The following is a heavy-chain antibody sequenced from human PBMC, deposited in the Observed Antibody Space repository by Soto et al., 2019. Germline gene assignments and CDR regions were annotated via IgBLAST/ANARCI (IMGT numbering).Heavy chain of an antibody. CDR3: ARGGYAKHTPGFDY. CDR1: GGSISSYY. V-gene: IGHV4-59*01. J-gene: IGHJ4*02. CDR2: IYYSGST. D-gene: IGHD2-2*01. Sequence: QVQLQESGPGLVKPSETLSLTCTVSGGSISSYYWSWIRQPPGKGLEWIGYIYYSGSTNYNPSLKSRVTRSVDTSKNQFSLKLSSVTAADTAVYYCARGGYAKHTPGFDYWGQGTLVTVSS.